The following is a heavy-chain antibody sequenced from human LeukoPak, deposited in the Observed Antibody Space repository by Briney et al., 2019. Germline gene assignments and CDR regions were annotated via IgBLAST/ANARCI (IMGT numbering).Heavy chain of an antibody. CDR3: AKYTNTWDEDH. J-gene: IGHJ4*02. CDR1: GFTFSSYS. CDR2: IRDTGVNT. V-gene: IGHV3-23*01. D-gene: IGHD2-2*02. Sequence: GGSLRLSCAASGFTFSSYSMNWVRQAPGKGLEWVSAIRDTGVNTYYTDSVKGRFTISRDNSKNTLYLQMNSLRAEDTAIYYCAKYTNTWDEDHWGQGTLVTVSS.